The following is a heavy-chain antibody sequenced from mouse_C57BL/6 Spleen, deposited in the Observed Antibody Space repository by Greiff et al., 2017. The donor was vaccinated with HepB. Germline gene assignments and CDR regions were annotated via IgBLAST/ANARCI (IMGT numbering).Heavy chain of an antibody. CDR3: ARSYKGFDY. V-gene: IGHV5-4*01. Sequence: EVQRVESGGSLVKPGGSLKLSCAASGFTFSSYAMSWVRQTPEKRLEWVATISDGGSYTYYPDNVKGRFTISRDNAKNNLYLQMSHLKSEDTAMYYCARSYKGFDYWGQGTTLTVSS. CDR2: ISDGGSYT. J-gene: IGHJ2*01. CDR1: GFTFSSYA. D-gene: IGHD1-3*01.